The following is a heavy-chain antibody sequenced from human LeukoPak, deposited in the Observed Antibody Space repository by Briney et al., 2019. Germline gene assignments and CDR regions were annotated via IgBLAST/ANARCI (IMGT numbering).Heavy chain of an antibody. CDR3: ARDGNYYDSSGSFFDY. CDR1: GYTFTSYD. V-gene: IGHV1-18*01. D-gene: IGHD3-22*01. Sequence: ASVTVSCKSSGYTFTSYDINWVRQATGQGLEWMGWISAYNGNTNYAQKLQGRVTMTRDMSTSTDYMELSSLRSEDTAVYYCARDGNYYDSSGSFFDYWGQGTLVTVSS. J-gene: IGHJ4*02. CDR2: ISAYNGNT.